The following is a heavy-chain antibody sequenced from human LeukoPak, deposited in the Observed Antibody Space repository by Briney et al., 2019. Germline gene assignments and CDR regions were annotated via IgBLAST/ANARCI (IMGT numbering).Heavy chain of an antibody. Sequence: SETLSLTCTVYGDSISSHYWSWIRQPRGKGLEWSGYIYYNGSTDYNPSLKSRVTISVDTSRNHFSLKLSSVTAADTAVYYCARGYVARFDSWGQGTLVTVSS. D-gene: IGHD5-12*01. J-gene: IGHJ4*02. CDR3: ARGYVARFDS. CDR2: IYYNGST. V-gene: IGHV4-59*11. CDR1: GDSISSHY.